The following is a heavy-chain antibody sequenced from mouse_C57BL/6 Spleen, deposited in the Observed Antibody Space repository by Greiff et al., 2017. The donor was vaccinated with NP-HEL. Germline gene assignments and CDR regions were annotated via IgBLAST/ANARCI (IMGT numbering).Heavy chain of an antibody. Sequence: VQLKESGGDLVKPGGSLKLSCAASGFTFSSYGMSWVRQTPDKRLEWVATISSGGSYTYYPDSVKGRFTISRDNAKNTRYLQMRGLKAEDTAIYYCGSLPAGFAYWGQGTLVTVSA. CDR1: GFTFSSYG. V-gene: IGHV5-6*01. CDR2: ISSGGSYT. CDR3: GSLPAGFAY. J-gene: IGHJ3*01.